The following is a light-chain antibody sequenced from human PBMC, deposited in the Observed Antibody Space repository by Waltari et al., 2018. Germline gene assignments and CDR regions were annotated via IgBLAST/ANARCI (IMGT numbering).Light chain of an antibody. CDR2: SNN. J-gene: IGLJ3*02. CDR3: ATWDDSLSMV. CDR1: SYTHGNNH. V-gene: IGLV1-47*01. Sequence: QSVLSQSPSASGTPAQRASISCYVSSYTHGNNHLYWYQQSPGTAPTLLTYSNNKRPSGVPDRFSGSKSGTSASLAINGLRSEDEADYYCATWDDSLSMVFGGGTELTVL.